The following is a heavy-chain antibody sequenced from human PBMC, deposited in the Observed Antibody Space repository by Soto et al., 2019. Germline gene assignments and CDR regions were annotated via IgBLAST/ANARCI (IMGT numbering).Heavy chain of an antibody. CDR1: GFTFRSYW. CDR3: ARDELYSSSLAGGYYYYGMDV. D-gene: IGHD6-13*01. Sequence: GGSLRLSCAASGFTFRSYWMHWVRQAPGKGLVWVSRINSDGSSTSYADSVKGRFTISRDNAKNTLYLQMNSLRAEDTAVYYCARDELYSSSLAGGYYYYGMDVWGQGTTVTVSS. CDR2: INSDGSST. V-gene: IGHV3-74*01. J-gene: IGHJ6*02.